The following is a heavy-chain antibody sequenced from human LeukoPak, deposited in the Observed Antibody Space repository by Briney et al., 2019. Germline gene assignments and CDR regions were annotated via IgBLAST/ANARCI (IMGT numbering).Heavy chain of an antibody. Sequence: GGSLRLSCSASGFVFTIYTMYWVRQAPGKGPEYVSTISGSGNGFSIYYADSVKGRFTTSRDDSKSILYPQMNGLRSEDTAVYYCVKDFGRIRGTPDSWGQGTLVTVSS. J-gene: IGHJ4*02. CDR3: VKDFGRIRGTPDS. CDR2: ISGSGNGFSI. CDR1: GFVFTIYT. D-gene: IGHD1-26*01. V-gene: IGHV3-64D*06.